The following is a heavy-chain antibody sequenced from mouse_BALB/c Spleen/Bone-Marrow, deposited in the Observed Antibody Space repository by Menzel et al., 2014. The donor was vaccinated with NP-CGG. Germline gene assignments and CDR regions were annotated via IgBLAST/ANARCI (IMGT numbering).Heavy chain of an antibody. Sequence: VQLKESGGGLVQPGGSLKLSCAASGFTFSSYGMSWVRQTPDKRLELVATINSNGGSTYYPDSVKVRFTISRDNAKNTLYLQMSSLRSEDTAMYYCARDRGWLLRFAYWGQGTLVTVSA. V-gene: IGHV5-6-3*01. J-gene: IGHJ3*01. CDR2: INSNGGST. D-gene: IGHD2-3*01. CDR1: GFTFSSYG. CDR3: ARDRGWLLRFAY.